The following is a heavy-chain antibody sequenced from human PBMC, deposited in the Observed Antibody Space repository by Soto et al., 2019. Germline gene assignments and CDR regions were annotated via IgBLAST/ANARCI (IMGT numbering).Heavy chain of an antibody. V-gene: IGHV4-39*01. D-gene: IGHD6-19*01. CDR1: GASISSSSYY. Sequence: SETLSLTCTVSGASISSSSYYWGWIRQPPGKGLEWIGSIYYSGSTYYNPSLKSRVTISVDTSKNQFSLKLSSVTAADTAVYYCVRRKFEQWLVVGWFDPWGHGTLGTVSS. CDR3: VRRKFEQWLVVGWFDP. CDR2: IYYSGST. J-gene: IGHJ5*02.